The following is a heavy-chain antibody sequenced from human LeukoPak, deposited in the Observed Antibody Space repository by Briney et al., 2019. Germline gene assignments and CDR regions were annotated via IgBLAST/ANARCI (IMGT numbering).Heavy chain of an antibody. CDR2: IYHSGST. D-gene: IGHD4-11*01. Sequence: SETLSLTCTVSGYSISSGYYWGWIRQPPGKGLEWIGSIYHSGSTYYNPSLKSRVTISVDTSKNQFSLKLSSVTAAVTAVYYCARGQSYSNANWFDPWGQGTLVTVSS. J-gene: IGHJ5*02. CDR1: GYSISSGYY. CDR3: ARGQSYSNANWFDP. V-gene: IGHV4-38-2*02.